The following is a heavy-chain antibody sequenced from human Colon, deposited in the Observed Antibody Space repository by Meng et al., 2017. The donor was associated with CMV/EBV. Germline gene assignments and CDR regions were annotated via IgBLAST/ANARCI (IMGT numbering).Heavy chain of an antibody. V-gene: IGHV3-66*01. J-gene: IGHJ5*02. CDR3: ARNRLECGGDCYFADS. D-gene: IGHD2-21*02. CDR1: GFSVRTNY. CDR2: IYDTGRT. Sequence: SGFSVRTNYISWVRQGPGKGLEWVSVIYDTGRTYYADSVKGRFTVSRDESKNTVFLQMNNLRAEDTAVYYCARNRLECGGDCYFADSWGQGTLVTVSS.